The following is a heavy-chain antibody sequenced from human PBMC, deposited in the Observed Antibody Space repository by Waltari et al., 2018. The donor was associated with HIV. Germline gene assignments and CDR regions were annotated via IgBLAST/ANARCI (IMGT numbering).Heavy chain of an antibody. D-gene: IGHD3-22*01. V-gene: IGHV3-30*18. J-gene: IGHJ4*02. CDR1: GFTFSSYG. CDR3: AKDPYYYDSSGDADYFDY. CDR2: ISYDGMNI. Sequence: QVQLVESGGGVVQPGRSLRLSCAASGFTFSSYGMHWVRQAPGKGVAWLAVISYDGMNIYYADSVKGRFTISRDNSKNTRYLQMNRLGAEETAVYYCAKDPYYYDSSGDADYFDYWDQGTLVTVSS.